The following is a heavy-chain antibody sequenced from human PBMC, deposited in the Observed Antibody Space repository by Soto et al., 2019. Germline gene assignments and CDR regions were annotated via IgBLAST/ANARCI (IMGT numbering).Heavy chain of an antibody. CDR2: ISGSGGNT. CDR3: AKISSGWPYDAFDI. D-gene: IGHD6-19*01. Sequence: EVLLLESGGGLVQPGGSLRLSCAASGFTFSNYAMTWVRQAPGNGLEWVSGISGSGGNTYYPDSVKGRFTISRDSSKNTLYLQMNSLRAGDTAVYYCAKISSGWPYDAFDIWGQWTMVTVSS. V-gene: IGHV3-23*01. J-gene: IGHJ3*02. CDR1: GFTFSNYA.